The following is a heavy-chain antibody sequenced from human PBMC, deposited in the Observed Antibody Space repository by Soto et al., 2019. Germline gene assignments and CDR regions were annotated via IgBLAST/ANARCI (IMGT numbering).Heavy chain of an antibody. CDR2: IIPIFGTA. CDR3: ARSLSGGVYCSGGSCYWFDP. CDR1: GGTFSSYA. D-gene: IGHD2-15*01. J-gene: IGHJ5*02. Sequence: SVKVSCKASGGTFSSYAISWVRQAPGQGLEWMGGIIPIFGTANYAQKFQGRVTITADESTSTAYMELSSLRSEDTAVYYCARSLSGGVYCSGGSCYWFDPWGQGTLVTVS. V-gene: IGHV1-69*13.